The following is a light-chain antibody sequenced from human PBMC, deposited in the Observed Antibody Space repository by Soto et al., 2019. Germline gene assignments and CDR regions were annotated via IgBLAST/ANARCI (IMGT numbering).Light chain of an antibody. CDR2: ANS. CDR1: SSNIGAIYD. Sequence: QLVLTQPPSVSGAPGQRVTISCTGSSSNIGAIYDVHWYQHLPGTAPKLLIYANSNRPSGVPDRFSGSKSGTSASLAITGLQAEDEADYYCQSYDTSLSGSKVVFGGGTKLTVL. J-gene: IGLJ2*01. V-gene: IGLV1-40*01. CDR3: QSYDTSLSGSKVV.